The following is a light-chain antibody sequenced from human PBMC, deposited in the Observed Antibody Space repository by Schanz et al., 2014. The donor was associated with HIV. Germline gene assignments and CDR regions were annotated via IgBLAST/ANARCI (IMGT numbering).Light chain of an antibody. Sequence: EIVLTQSPDTLSLSPGERATLSCRASQTVSSNSLAWYQQKPGQSPRLLIYGASTRATAIPDRFSGSGSGTDFTLTISRLEPEDFAVYYCLQYGSSPTFGGGTKVEIK. CDR2: GAS. V-gene: IGKV3-20*01. CDR1: QTVSSNS. J-gene: IGKJ4*01. CDR3: LQYGSSPT.